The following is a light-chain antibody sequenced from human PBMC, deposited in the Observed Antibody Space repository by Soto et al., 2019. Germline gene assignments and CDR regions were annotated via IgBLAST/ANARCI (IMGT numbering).Light chain of an antibody. CDR3: QQYNSYPWT. CDR1: QSISSW. CDR2: KAS. V-gene: IGKV1-5*03. J-gene: IGKJ1*01. Sequence: DIQMTQSPSTLSASVGDRVTITCRASQSISSWLAWYQQKPGKAPKLLIYKASRSESGVPSRFSGSGSGTEFTLTISSLQPDDFATYYCQQYNSYPWTFGQGTKVEIK.